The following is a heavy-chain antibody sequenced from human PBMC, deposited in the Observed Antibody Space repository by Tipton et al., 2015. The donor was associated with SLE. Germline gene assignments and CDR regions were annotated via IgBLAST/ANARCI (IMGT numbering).Heavy chain of an antibody. CDR3: ARLAYLCSTTSFPMNPDAFYI. CDR1: GGSFSGYY. Sequence: TLSLTCAVYGGSFSGYYWSWIRQPPGKGLEWIGRIYYIGSTSYNPSLMSRVTIAVDTSKNQFSLKLCSVTAADTSVYFCARLAYLCSTTSFPMNPDAFYIWVQGTMVTASS. D-gene: IGHD2-2*01. V-gene: IGHV4-59*08. J-gene: IGHJ3*02. CDR2: IYYIGST.